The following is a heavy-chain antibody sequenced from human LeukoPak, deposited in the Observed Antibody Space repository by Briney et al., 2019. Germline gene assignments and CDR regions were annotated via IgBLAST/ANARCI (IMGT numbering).Heavy chain of an antibody. D-gene: IGHD2-15*01. J-gene: IGHJ5*02. CDR1: GFTFSNAW. Sequence: PGGSLRLSCAASGFTFSNAWMSWVRQAPGKGLEWVGRIKSKTDGGTTDYAAPVKGRSTISRDDSKNTLYLQMNSLKTEDTAVYYCTTDEYCSGGSCYWFDPWGQGTLVTVSS. CDR2: IKSKTDGGTT. V-gene: IGHV3-15*01. CDR3: TTDEYCSGGSCYWFDP.